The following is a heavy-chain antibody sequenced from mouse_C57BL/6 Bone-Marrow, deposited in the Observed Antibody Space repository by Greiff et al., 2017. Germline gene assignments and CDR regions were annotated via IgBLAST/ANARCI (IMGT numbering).Heavy chain of an antibody. CDR2: FHPDDGDT. J-gene: IGHJ2*01. CDR1: GYTFTTYP. Sequence: VQLQQSGAELVKPGASVKMSCKASGYTFTTYPIEWMKQNPGKSLEWIGNFHPDDGDTKYNEKFKGKATLTVEKSSSTVYLELSRLTSDDSAVYCSARGGNYGGYYFDYWGPGTTLTVSS. D-gene: IGHD2-1*01. V-gene: IGHV1-47*01. CDR3: ARGGNYGGYYFDY.